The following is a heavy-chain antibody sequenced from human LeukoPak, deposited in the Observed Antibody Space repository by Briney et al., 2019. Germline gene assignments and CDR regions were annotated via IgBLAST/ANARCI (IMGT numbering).Heavy chain of an antibody. D-gene: IGHD1-26*01. CDR1: GFTFSNYA. Sequence: GGSLRLSCAASGFTFSNYAMTWVRQAPGKGLEWVSAISSSGSGTWYADSVKGRFTISRDNSKNTLYLQMNSLRAEDTAVYYCAKGTGATYYYYYYMDVWGKGTTVTVSS. J-gene: IGHJ6*03. V-gene: IGHV3-23*01. CDR3: AKGTGATYYYYYYMDV. CDR2: ISSSGSGT.